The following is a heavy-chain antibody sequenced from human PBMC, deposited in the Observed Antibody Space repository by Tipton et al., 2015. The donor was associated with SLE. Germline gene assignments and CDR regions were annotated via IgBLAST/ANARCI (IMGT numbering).Heavy chain of an antibody. J-gene: IGHJ4*02. CDR2: ISSSSSYI. D-gene: IGHD3-3*01. CDR3: TFDYDFWSGPY. Sequence: SLRLSCAASGFTFSSYSMNWVRQAPGKGLEWVSSISSSSSYIYYADSVKGRFTISRDNAKNSLYLQINSLKTEDTAVYYCTFDYDFWSGPYWGQGTLVTVSS. CDR1: GFTFSSYS. V-gene: IGHV3-21*04.